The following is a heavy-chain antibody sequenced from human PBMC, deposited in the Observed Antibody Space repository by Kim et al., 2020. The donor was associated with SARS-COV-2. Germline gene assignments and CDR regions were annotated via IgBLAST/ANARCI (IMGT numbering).Heavy chain of an antibody. CDR2: ISGSGGST. V-gene: IGHV3-23*01. Sequence: GGSLRLSCAASGFTFSSYAMNWVRQAPGKGLEWVSAISGSGGSTYYADSVKGRFTISRDNSKNTLYLQMNSLRAEDTAVYYCAKSVSSGYLPGDFWGQGTLVTVSS. J-gene: IGHJ4*02. D-gene: IGHD3-22*01. CDR1: GFTFSSYA. CDR3: AKSVSSGYLPGDF.